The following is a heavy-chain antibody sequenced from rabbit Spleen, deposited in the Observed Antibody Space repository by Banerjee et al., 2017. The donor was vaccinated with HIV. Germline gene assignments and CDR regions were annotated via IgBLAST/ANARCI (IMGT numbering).Heavy chain of an antibody. CDR3: ARDFYDDYGNYDL. V-gene: IGHV1S40*01. CDR2: IAGDSSGFT. CDR1: GFSFSSSDY. D-gene: IGHD2-1*01. Sequence: QSLEESGGDLVKPGASLTLTCTASGFSFSSSDYMCWVRQAPGKGLEWISCIAGDSSGFTYSATWAKGRFTCSKASSTTVTLQMTSLTVADTATYFCARDFYDDYGNYDLWGPGTLVTVS. J-gene: IGHJ4*01.